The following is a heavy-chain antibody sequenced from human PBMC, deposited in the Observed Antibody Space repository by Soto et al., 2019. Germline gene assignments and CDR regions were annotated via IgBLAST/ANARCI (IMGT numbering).Heavy chain of an antibody. V-gene: IGHV1-18*01. D-gene: IGHD2-2*01. CDR2: ISAYNGNT. CDR3: ARGVQLPLEYYYYYMDV. Sequence: QVQLVQSGAEVKKPGASVKVSCKASGYTFTSYGISWVRQAPGQGLEWMGWISAYNGNTNYAQKLQGRVTMTTDTSTSTAYMELRSLRSDDTAVYFCARGVQLPLEYYYYYMDVWGKGTTVTVSS. J-gene: IGHJ6*03. CDR1: GYTFTSYG.